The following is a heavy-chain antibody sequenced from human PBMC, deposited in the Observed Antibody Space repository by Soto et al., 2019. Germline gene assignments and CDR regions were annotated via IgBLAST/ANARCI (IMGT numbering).Heavy chain of an antibody. D-gene: IGHD1-26*01. CDR1: GFTVSIYY. CDR3: ARVLYPSYSYGTEYFDY. CDR2: IYTSGST. J-gene: IGHJ4*02. V-gene: IGHV3-66*01. Sequence: EVQLVESGGGLVQSGGSLRLSCAASGFTVSIYYMSWVRQAPGKGLEWVSFIYTSGSTYYADSVKGRFIISRDNSKNTVYLQMNSLTAEDTAVYYCARVLYPSYSYGTEYFDYWGQGTLVTVSS.